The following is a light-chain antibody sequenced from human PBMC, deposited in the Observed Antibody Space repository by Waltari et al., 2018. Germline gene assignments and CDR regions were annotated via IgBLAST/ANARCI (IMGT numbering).Light chain of an antibody. V-gene: IGKV3-15*01. J-gene: IGKJ1*01. CDR3: QQANSFPWT. CDR1: QSVGNK. Sequence: EIEMTQSPATLSVSPGERATVSCRASQSVGNKLAWYQQKPGQAPRLLFYDASTRATGIPVRFSGSGSGTEFTLTISSLQSEDFATYYCQQANSFPWTFGQGTKVEIK. CDR2: DAS.